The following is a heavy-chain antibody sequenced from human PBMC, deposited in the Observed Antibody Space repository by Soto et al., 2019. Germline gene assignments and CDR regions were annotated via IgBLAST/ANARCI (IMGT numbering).Heavy chain of an antibody. CDR1: GGSISSSSYY. Sequence: QLQLQESGPGLVKPSETLSLTCTVSGGSISSSSYYWGWIRQPPGKGLEWIGSIYYSGSTYYNPSLKSRVTISVDTSKNQFSLKLSSVTAADTAVYYCASFAHFKKLSFLERFDYWGQGTLVTVSS. CDR3: ASFAHFKKLSFLERFDY. J-gene: IGHJ4*02. CDR2: IYYSGST. V-gene: IGHV4-39*01. D-gene: IGHD3-16*02.